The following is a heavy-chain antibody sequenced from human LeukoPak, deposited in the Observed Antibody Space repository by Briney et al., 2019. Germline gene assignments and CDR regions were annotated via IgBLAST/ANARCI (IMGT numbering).Heavy chain of an antibody. CDR1: GFTFSDAW. V-gene: IGHV3-15*01. CDR3: TTRGGFGY. Sequence: GGSLRLSCAGSGFTFSDAWMSWVRRALGQGLEWIGRIKNKVDGGTTDYAAPVKGRFTISRDDSKNTAYLQMDSLKTDDTAVYYCTTRGGFGYWGQGTLVTVSS. D-gene: IGHD2-15*01. J-gene: IGHJ4*02. CDR2: IKNKVDGGTT.